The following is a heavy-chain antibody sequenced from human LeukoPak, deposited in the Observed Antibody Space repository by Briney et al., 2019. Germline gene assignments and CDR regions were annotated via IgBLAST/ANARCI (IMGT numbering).Heavy chain of an antibody. J-gene: IGHJ4*02. D-gene: IGHD3-22*01. V-gene: IGHV3-48*01. CDR2: ISSSSSTI. Sequence: PGGSLRLSCAASGFTFSSYSMNWVRQAPGKGLEWVSYISSSSSTIYYADSVKGRFTISRDNAKNSLYLQMNSLRAEDTAVYYCAKEPFGAYDNSGFDYWGQGTLVTVSS. CDR3: AKEPFGAYDNSGFDY. CDR1: GFTFSSYS.